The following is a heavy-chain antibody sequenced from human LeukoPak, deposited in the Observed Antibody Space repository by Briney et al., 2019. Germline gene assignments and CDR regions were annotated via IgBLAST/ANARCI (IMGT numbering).Heavy chain of an antibody. J-gene: IGHJ3*01. D-gene: IGHD6-19*01. V-gene: IGHV3-23*01. Sequence: PGGSLRLSCAASGFTFSDYWIHWVRQAPDKGLEWVSSIRGSGDNTFYADSVKGRFTISSDNSKNTLYLQMNSLSREDTAIYYCARRGGSTGWGAFDFWGHGTMVTVSS. CDR3: ARRGGSTGWGAFDF. CDR2: IRGSGDNT. CDR1: GFTFSDYW.